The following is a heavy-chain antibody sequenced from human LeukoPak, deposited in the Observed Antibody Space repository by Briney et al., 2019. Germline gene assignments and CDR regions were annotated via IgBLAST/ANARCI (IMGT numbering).Heavy chain of an antibody. J-gene: IGHJ4*02. V-gene: IGHV3-23*01. CDR2: ISGSGDST. CDR3: AKGGYYYDSSGYRYYFDY. Sequence: GGSLRLSCVASGFTFSSYAMSWVRQAPGKGLEWVSSISGSGDSTYYADSVKGRFTISRDNSKNTLYLQMNSLRAEDTAIYYCAKGGYYYDSSGYRYYFDYWGQGTLVTVSS. D-gene: IGHD3-22*01. CDR1: GFTFSSYA.